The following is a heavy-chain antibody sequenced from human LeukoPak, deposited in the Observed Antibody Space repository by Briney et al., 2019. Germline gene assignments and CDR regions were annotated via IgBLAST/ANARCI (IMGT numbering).Heavy chain of an antibody. CDR3: ARLIAVAGPIDY. CDR1: GGSFSGYY. D-gene: IGHD6-19*01. J-gene: IGHJ4*02. V-gene: IGHV4-34*01. CDR2: INHSGST. Sequence: SETLSLTCAVYGGSFSGYYWSWIRQPPGKGLEWIGEINHSGSTNYNPSLKSRVTISVDTSKNQFSLKLSSVTAADTAVYYCARLIAVAGPIDYWGQGTLVTVSS.